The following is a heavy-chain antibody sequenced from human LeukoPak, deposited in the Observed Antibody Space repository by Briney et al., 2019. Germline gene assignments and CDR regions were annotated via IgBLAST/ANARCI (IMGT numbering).Heavy chain of an antibody. CDR1: GGSISSYY. D-gene: IGHD3-3*01. CDR2: IYYSGST. J-gene: IGHJ6*03. CDR3: ARNAPRWSGYLPSLFYYMDV. V-gene: IGHV4-59*08. Sequence: PSETLSLTCTVSGGSISSYYWSWIRQPPGKGLEWIGYIYYSGSTYYNPSLKSRVTISVDTSKNQFSLKLSSVTAADTAVYYCARNAPRWSGYLPSLFYYMDVWGKGTTVTVSS.